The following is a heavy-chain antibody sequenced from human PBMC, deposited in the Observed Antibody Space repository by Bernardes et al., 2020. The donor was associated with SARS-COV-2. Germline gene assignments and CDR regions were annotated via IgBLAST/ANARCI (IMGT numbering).Heavy chain of an antibody. D-gene: IGHD3-3*01. Sequence: GGSLSLSCVASGFTFRSYAMNWVRQAPGKGLEWVSAISGSGGSTYYADSVRGRFTISRDNSKNTLYLQMNSQRAEDTAVYYCAKREYYDFWSGPIDYWGQGTLVTVSS. V-gene: IGHV3-23*01. CDR2: ISGSGGST. CDR1: GFTFRSYA. J-gene: IGHJ4*02. CDR3: AKREYYDFWSGPIDY.